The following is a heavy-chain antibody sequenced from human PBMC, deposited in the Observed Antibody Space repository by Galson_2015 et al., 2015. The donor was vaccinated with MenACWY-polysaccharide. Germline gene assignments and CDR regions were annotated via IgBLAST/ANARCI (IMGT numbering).Heavy chain of an antibody. CDR1: GFTFSNYA. J-gene: IGHJ6*02. D-gene: IGHD4-23*01. V-gene: IGHV3-23*01. Sequence: SLRLSCAASGFTFSNYAMSWVRQAPGKGLEWVSTISGSGSSTYYAGSVKGRFTISRDNSKNTLSLQMNSLRAEDTAVYYCAKDNSILSYYYVMDVWGQGTTVTVSS. CDR3: AKDNSILSYYYVMDV. CDR2: ISGSGSST.